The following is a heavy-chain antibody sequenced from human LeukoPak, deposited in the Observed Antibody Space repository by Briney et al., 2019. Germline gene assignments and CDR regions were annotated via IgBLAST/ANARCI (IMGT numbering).Heavy chain of an antibody. D-gene: IGHD6-13*01. CDR1: GFTFSSYW. CDR3: ARDRAAAHLDY. Sequence: GGSLILSCAASGFTFSSYWMHWVRQAPGKGLVWVSRINSDGSTTSYADSVKGRFTISRDNAKNTLYLQMNSLRAEDTAVYYCARDRAAAHLDYWGQGTLVTVSS. CDR2: INSDGSTT. V-gene: IGHV3-74*01. J-gene: IGHJ4*02.